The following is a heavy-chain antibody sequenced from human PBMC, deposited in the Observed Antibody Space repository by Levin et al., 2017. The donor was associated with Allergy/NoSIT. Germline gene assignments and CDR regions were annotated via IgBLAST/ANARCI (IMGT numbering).Heavy chain of an antibody. J-gene: IGHJ4*02. CDR3: ARDLNFWSGYYIFEY. Sequence: SVKVSCKASGGTFSSYAISWVRQAPGQGLEWMGGIIPIFGTANYAQKFQGRVTITADKSTSTAYMELSSLRSEDTAVYYCARDLNFWSGYYIFEYWGQGTLVTVSS. CDR2: IIPIFGTA. V-gene: IGHV1-69*06. CDR1: GGTFSSYA. D-gene: IGHD3-3*01.